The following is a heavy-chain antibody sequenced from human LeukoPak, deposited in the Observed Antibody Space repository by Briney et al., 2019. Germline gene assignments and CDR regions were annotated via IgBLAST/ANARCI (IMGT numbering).Heavy chain of an antibody. Sequence: PGGSLRLSCAASGFIFRNHGMHWVRKAPGKGLEWVTFIWYDGSEKYYADSVRGRFTISRDNSKNTVNLQMNSLRTEDTALYYCAKDLSSGWSFDSWGQGTLVTVSS. J-gene: IGHJ4*02. CDR3: AKDLSSGWSFDS. V-gene: IGHV3-30*02. CDR1: GFIFRNHG. D-gene: IGHD6-19*01. CDR2: IWYDGSEK.